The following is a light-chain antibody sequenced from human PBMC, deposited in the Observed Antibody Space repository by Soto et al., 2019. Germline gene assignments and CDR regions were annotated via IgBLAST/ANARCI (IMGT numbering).Light chain of an antibody. J-gene: IGLJ2*01. V-gene: IGLV1-40*01. CDR1: SSNIGAGYD. Sequence: QSVLTQPPSVSGAPGQRVTISCTGSSSNIGAGYDVHWYQQLPGRAPKLLIYGNTNRPSGVPDRFSGSKSGTSASLAITGLRAEDEADYYCLSFDSSQNVVFGGGTQLTVL. CDR3: LSFDSSQNVV. CDR2: GNT.